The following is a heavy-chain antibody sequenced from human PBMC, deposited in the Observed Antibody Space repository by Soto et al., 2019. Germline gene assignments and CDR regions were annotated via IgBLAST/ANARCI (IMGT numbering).Heavy chain of an antibody. D-gene: IGHD6-13*01. J-gene: IGHJ6*03. CDR2: ISSSSSTI. Sequence: GGSLSLSCAASGFTFSSYSMNWVRQAPGKGREWVSYISSSSSTIYYADSVKGRFTISRDNAKNSLYLQMNSLRAEDTAVYYCAREKKLVTYYYYYYMDVWGKGTTVTVSS. V-gene: IGHV3-48*01. CDR1: GFTFSSYS. CDR3: AREKKLVTYYYYYYMDV.